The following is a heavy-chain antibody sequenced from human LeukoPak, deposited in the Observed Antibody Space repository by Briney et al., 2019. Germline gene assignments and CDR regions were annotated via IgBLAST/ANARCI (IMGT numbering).Heavy chain of an antibody. Sequence: GGSLRLSCATSGFPFSSYGMAWIRQAPGKGLEWVSAISGGAYSTYYADSVKGRFTISRDNSKNTLYLQMNSLRAEDTAVYYCAKDYYDPYYFDSWGQGTLVTVSS. CDR2: ISGGAYST. J-gene: IGHJ4*02. CDR1: GFPFSSYG. CDR3: AKDYYDPYYFDS. V-gene: IGHV3-23*01. D-gene: IGHD3-22*01.